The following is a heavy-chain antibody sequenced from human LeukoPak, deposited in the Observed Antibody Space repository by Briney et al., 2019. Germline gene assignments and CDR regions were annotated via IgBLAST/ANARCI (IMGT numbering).Heavy chain of an antibody. J-gene: IGHJ6*03. CDR1: AYSISSGYY. CDR3: ARGRSSMVRGYYYYYMDV. D-gene: IGHD3-10*01. V-gene: IGHV4-38-2*02. Sequence: SETLSLTCTVSAYSISSGYYWGWIRQPPGKGLEWIGSIYHSGNTYYNPSLKSRVTMSVDTPKNQFSLKLNSVTAADTAVYYCARGRSSMVRGYYYYYMDVWGKGTMVTISS. CDR2: IYHSGNT.